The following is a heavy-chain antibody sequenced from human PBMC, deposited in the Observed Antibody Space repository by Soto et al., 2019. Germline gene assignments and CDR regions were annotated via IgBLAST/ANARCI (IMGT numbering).Heavy chain of an antibody. CDR2: IDPSDSQT. Sequence: PGESLKISGKGSGYSFAGYWITWVRQKPGKGLEWMGRIDPSDSQTYYSPSFRGHVTISVTKSITTVFLQWSSLSASDTAMYYCARQIYDSDTGPNFQYYFDSWGQGTPVTVSS. CDR3: ARQIYDSDTGPNFQYYFDS. CDR1: GYSFAGYW. J-gene: IGHJ4*02. V-gene: IGHV5-10-1*01. D-gene: IGHD3-22*01.